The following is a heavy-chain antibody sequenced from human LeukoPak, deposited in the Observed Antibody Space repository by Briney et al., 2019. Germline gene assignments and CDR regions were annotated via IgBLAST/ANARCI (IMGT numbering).Heavy chain of an antibody. CDR2: IYYSGST. Sequence: SETLSLTCTVSGGSVSSGSYYWSWIRQPPGKGLEWIGYIYYSGSTNYNPSLKSRVTISVDTSKNQFSLKLSSVTAADTAVYYCARYYGSGSYYRTFQHWGQGTLVTVSS. CDR1: GGSVSSGSYY. CDR3: ARYYGSGSYYRTFQH. V-gene: IGHV4-61*01. J-gene: IGHJ1*01. D-gene: IGHD3-10*01.